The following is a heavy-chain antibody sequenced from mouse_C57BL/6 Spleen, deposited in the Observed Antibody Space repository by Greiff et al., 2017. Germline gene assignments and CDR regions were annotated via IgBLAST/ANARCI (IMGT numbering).Heavy chain of an antibody. J-gene: IGHJ2*01. D-gene: IGHD2-3*01. CDR2: INPSSGYT. V-gene: IGHV1-7*01. CDR3: ARSNGYYSYYFDY. CDR1: GYTFTSYW. Sequence: VQLQQSGAELAKPGASVKLSCKASGYTFTSYWMHWVKQRPGQGLEWIGYINPSSGYTKYNQKFKDKATLIADKSSSTAYMQLSSLTYEDSAVYYCARSNGYYSYYFDYWGQGTTLTVSS.